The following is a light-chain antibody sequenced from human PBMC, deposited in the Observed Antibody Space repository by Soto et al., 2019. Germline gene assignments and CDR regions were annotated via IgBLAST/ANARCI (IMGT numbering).Light chain of an antibody. J-gene: IGKJ4*01. CDR2: DVS. V-gene: IGKV3-11*01. CDR1: QSVRTS. CDR3: HQHSDWPLT. Sequence: EIVLTQSPDTLSLSPGERATLSCRASQSVRTSLAWYQQKPGQAPSLLISDVSNRATGIPARFSGSGSRTDFTLTISSLEPXXXAVYYCHQHSDWPLTFGGGTKVEIK.